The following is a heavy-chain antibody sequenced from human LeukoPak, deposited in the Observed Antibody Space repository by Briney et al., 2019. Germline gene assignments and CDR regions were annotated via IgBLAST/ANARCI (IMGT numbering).Heavy chain of an antibody. CDR1: SGXSYY. CDR2: IYYSGST. Sequence: SGXSYYWGWIRXPPGKGLEWIGSIYYSGSTYYNPSLKSRVTISVDTSKNQFSLKLNSVTATDTAVYYCARRYGPWGQGTLVTVSS. V-gene: IGHV4-39*01. J-gene: IGHJ4*02. D-gene: IGHD3-16*01. CDR3: ARRYGP.